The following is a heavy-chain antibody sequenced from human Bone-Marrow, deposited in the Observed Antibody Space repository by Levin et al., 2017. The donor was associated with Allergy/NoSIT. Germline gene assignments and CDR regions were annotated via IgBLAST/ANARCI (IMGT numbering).Heavy chain of an antibody. V-gene: IGHV3-9*01. CDR3: AKGYDFWSGYYDS. J-gene: IGHJ4*02. D-gene: IGHD3-3*01. CDR2: ISCNGGSI. CDR1: GFTFDDYA. Sequence: GGSLRLSCAASGFTFDDYAMHWVRQAPGKGLEWVSGISCNGGSICYADSVKGRFTISRDNAKNSLYLQMNSLRAEDTALYYCAKGYDFWSGYYDSWGQGTLVTVSS.